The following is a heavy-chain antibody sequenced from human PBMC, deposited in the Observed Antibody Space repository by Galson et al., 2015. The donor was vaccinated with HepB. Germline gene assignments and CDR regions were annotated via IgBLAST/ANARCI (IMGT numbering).Heavy chain of an antibody. D-gene: IGHD1-26*01. Sequence: SLRLSCATSEFFFGAYTMHWVRQAPGKGLEWVAAVTKNGGTQFYADSVRGRFTISRDNSASTLSLEMSSLRVEDTALYYCVRDLIGTFAFDVWGQGTMVAVS. CDR3: VRDLIGTFAFDV. J-gene: IGHJ3*01. CDR1: EFFFGAYT. V-gene: IGHV3-30-3*01. CDR2: VTKNGGTQ.